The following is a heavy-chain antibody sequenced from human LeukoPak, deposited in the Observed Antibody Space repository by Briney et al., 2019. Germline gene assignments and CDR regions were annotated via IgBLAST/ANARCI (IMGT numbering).Heavy chain of an antibody. J-gene: IGHJ2*01. V-gene: IGHV4-59*08. CDR3: ARHDYGDYAYWYFDL. Sequence: SETLSLTCTVSGGSISSYYWSWIRQPPGKGLEWIGYIYYSGSTNYNPSLKSRVTISVDTSKNQFSLKLSSVTAADTAAYYCARHDYGDYAYWYFDLWGRGTLVTVSS. CDR1: GGSISSYY. D-gene: IGHD4-17*01. CDR2: IYYSGST.